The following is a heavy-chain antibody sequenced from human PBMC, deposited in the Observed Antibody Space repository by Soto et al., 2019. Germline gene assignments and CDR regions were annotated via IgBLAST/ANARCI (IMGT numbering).Heavy chain of an antibody. V-gene: IGHV4-39*01. Sequence: PSETLSLTCTVSGGSISSSSYYWGWIRQPPGKGLEWIGSIYYSGSTYYNPSLKSRVTIFVDTSKNQFSLKLSSVTAADTAVYYCARSPIMITFGGVIVAHFDYWGQGTLVTVSS. D-gene: IGHD3-16*02. CDR3: ARSPIMITFGGVIVAHFDY. CDR1: GGSISSSSYY. J-gene: IGHJ4*02. CDR2: IYYSGST.